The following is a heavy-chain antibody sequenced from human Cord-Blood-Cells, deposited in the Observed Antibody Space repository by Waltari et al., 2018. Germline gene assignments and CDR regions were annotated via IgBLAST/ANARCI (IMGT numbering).Heavy chain of an antibody. D-gene: IGHD2-2*01. J-gene: IGHJ4*02. Sequence: QVQLVQSGAEVKKPGASVEVSCAASGYSLTGYSKPWVRHAPGQGLEWMGWINPNSGGTNYAQKFQGWVTMTRDTSISTAYMELSRLRSDDTAVYYCARSGYCSSTSCYSDYWGQGTLVTVSS. CDR1: GYSLTGYS. CDR2: INPNSGGT. V-gene: IGHV1-2*04. CDR3: ARSGYCSSTSCYSDY.